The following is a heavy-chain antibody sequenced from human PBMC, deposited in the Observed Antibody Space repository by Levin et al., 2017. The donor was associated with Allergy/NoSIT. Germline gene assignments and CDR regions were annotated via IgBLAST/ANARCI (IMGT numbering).Heavy chain of an antibody. CDR1: GFTFASYA. CDR2: ISGSGGTT. CDR3: GRPSKRSGSIYYYYSMDV. V-gene: IGHV3-23*01. D-gene: IGHD6-19*01. Sequence: GESLKISCAASGFTFASYAMTWVRQAPGKGLEWVSAISGSGGTTYYADSLKGRFTVSRDNSKSTLYLQMNSLRAEDTAVYYCGRPSKRSGSIYYYYSMDVWGQGTTVTVSS. J-gene: IGHJ6*02.